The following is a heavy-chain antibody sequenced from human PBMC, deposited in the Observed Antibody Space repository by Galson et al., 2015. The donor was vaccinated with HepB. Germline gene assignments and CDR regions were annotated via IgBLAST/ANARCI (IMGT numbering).Heavy chain of an antibody. CDR2: ISSSSSYI. V-gene: IGHV3-21*01. Sequence: SLRLSCAASGFTFSSYSMNWVRQAPGKGLEWVSSISSSSSYIYYADSVKGRFTISRDNAKNSLYLQMNSLRAEDTAVYYCARGLQLRYGDSQGMDVWGQGTTVTVSS. CDR1: GFTFSSYS. J-gene: IGHJ6*02. D-gene: IGHD5-18*01. CDR3: ARGLQLRYGDSQGMDV.